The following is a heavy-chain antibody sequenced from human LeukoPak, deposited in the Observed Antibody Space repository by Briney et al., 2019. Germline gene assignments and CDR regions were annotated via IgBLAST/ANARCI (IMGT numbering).Heavy chain of an antibody. CDR1: GGSISSGGYY. CDR3: ARGPYDSSGYYYVWGAFDI. D-gene: IGHD3-22*01. J-gene: IGHJ3*02. Sequence: PSQTLSLTCTVSGGSISSGGYYWSWIRQPPGKGLEWIGYIYHSGSTYYSPSLKSRVTISVDRSKNQFSLKLSSVTAADTAVYYCARGPYDSSGYYYVWGAFDIWGQGTMVTVSS. V-gene: IGHV4-30-2*01. CDR2: IYHSGST.